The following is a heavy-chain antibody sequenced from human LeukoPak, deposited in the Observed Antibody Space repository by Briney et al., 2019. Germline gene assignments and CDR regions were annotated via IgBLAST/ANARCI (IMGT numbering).Heavy chain of an antibody. CDR2: ISGSGDST. D-gene: IGHD3-22*01. Sequence: GGSLRLSCAASGFTFSSYAMSWVRQAPGKGLEWVSAISGSGDSTYYSDSVKGRFTISRDNSKNTLYVQMNSLRAEDTAVYYCAKPLVSDYYDSSGYWGYWGQGALVTVSS. CDR3: AKPLVSDYYDSSGYWGY. CDR1: GFTFSSYA. V-gene: IGHV3-23*01. J-gene: IGHJ4*02.